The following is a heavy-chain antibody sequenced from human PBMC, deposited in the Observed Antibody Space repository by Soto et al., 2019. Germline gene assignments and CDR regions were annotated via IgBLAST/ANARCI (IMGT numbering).Heavy chain of an antibody. CDR1: VCTFSSYA. CDR2: IIPIFGTA. V-gene: IGHV1-69*01. CDR3: ATGPRYDYVWGSCRPDGGDDAFDI. D-gene: IGHD3-16*02. J-gene: IGHJ3*02. Sequence: QVQLVQSGAEVKKPGSSVKVSCKASVCTFSSYAISWVRQAPGQGLEWMGWIIPIFGTANYAQKFQGSVTITGDESTSTAYMEVSSLRSEYTAVYYCATGPRYDYVWGSCRPDGGDDAFDIWGQGTMVTGSS.